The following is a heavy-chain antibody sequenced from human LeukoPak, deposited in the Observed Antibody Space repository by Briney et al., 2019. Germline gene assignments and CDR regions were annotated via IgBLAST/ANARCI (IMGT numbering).Heavy chain of an antibody. CDR1: GYTFTSYG. J-gene: IGHJ6*03. D-gene: IGHD3-3*01. CDR3: ARGSGVHYDFWSGHYHYYYYYYMDV. V-gene: IGHV1-18*01. CDR2: ISAYNGNT. Sequence: ASVKVSCKASGYTFTSYGISWVRQAPGQGLEWMGWISAYNGNTNYAQKLQGRVTMTTDTSTSTAYMELRSLRSDDTAVYYCARGSGVHYDFWSGHYHYYYYYYMDVWGKGTTVTVSS.